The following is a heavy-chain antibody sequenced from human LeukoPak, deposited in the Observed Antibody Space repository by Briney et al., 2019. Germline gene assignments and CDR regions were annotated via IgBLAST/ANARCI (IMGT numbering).Heavy chain of an antibody. V-gene: IGHV3-21*01. Sequence: GGSLRLSCAASGFTFSSYAMSWVRQAPGKGLEWVSSISSSSTYKKYADSVKGRFTISRDNAENSLHLQMNSLRAEDTALYYCARDKYYVSGTYYLNDAFDIWGQGTMVTVSS. CDR3: ARDKYYVSGTYYLNDAFDI. CDR1: GFTFSSYA. J-gene: IGHJ3*02. D-gene: IGHD3-10*01. CDR2: ISSSSTYK.